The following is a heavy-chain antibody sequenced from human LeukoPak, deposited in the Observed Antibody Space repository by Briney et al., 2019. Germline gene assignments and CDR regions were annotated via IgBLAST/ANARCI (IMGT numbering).Heavy chain of an antibody. V-gene: IGHV3-21*01. CDR2: IIGSGTEM. Sequence: QPGGSLRLPCGVSGFTFNSYSMNWVRQAPGKGLEWVASIIGSGTEMFYADSVKGRFTISRDNSKKSLYLQMNSLRVEDTAVYYCAKVQSDIVGAVFFAFDVWGQGTMVSVSS. J-gene: IGHJ3*01. D-gene: IGHD1-26*01. CDR1: GFTFNSYS. CDR3: AKVQSDIVGAVFFAFDV.